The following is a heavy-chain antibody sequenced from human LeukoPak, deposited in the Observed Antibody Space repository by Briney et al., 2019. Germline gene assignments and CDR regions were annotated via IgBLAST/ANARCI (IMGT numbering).Heavy chain of an antibody. V-gene: IGHV3-30-3*01. Sequence: PGGSLRLSCAASGFTFSSYAMSWVRQAPGKGLEWVAVISYDGSNKYYADSVKGRFTISRDNAKNSLYLQMNGLRAEDTAVYYCARDFGNDYNYYYGMDVWGQGTTVTVSS. CDR1: GFTFSSYA. D-gene: IGHD3-16*01. CDR3: ARDFGNDYNYYYGMDV. J-gene: IGHJ6*02. CDR2: ISYDGSNK.